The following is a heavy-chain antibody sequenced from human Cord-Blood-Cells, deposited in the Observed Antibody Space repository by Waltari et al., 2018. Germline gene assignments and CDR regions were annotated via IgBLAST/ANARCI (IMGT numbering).Heavy chain of an antibody. J-gene: IGHJ4*02. CDR3: TSVWGAAPY. D-gene: IGHD3-16*01. V-gene: IGHV3-73*02. CDR1: GFTFSGSA. Sequence: EVQLVESGGGLVQPGGSLKLSCAASGFTFSGSAMHWVRQASGKGLGWVGRIRSKANSYATAYAASVKGRFTISRDDSKNTAYLQMNSLKTEDTAVYYCTSVWGAAPYWGQGTLVTVSS. CDR2: IRSKANSYAT.